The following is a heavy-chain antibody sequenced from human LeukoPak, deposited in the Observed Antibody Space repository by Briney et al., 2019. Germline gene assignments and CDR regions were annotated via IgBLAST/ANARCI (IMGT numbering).Heavy chain of an antibody. Sequence: ASVKVSYKASGYTFTNYGISWVRQAPGQGLEWMGWLSAYNGNTNYTQNLQGRVTFTTDTSTNTAYMELRSLRSDDTAVYYCAREAYNVSFEEGFDFWGQGTLVTVSS. CDR3: AREAYNVSFEEGFDF. J-gene: IGHJ4*02. CDR1: GYTFTNYG. V-gene: IGHV1-18*01. CDR2: LSAYNGNT. D-gene: IGHD1-1*01.